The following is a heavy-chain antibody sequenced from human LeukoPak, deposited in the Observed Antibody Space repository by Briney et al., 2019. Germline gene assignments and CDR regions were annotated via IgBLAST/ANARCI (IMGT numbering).Heavy chain of an antibody. J-gene: IGHJ4*02. CDR3: ARVVTTFGVINYFDW. V-gene: IGHV4-59*01. D-gene: IGHD3-3*01. Sequence: SETLSLTCTVSAGSISSYYWTWVRQPPGKGLEWVGYFHFSGATNYNPSLKSRVTISRDTSKNQVSLKLSSVTAADTAVYFCARVVTTFGVINYFDWWGQGTLVTVSS. CDR2: FHFSGAT. CDR1: AGSISSYY.